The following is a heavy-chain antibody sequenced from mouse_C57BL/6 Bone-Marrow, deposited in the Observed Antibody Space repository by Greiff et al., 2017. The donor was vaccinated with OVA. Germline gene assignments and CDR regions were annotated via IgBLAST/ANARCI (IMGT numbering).Heavy chain of an antibody. D-gene: IGHD1-1*01. CDR3: ARYYRSRAWFAY. V-gene: IGHV1-81*01. Sequence: LQESGAELARPGASVKLSCKASGYTFTSYGISWVKQRTGQGLEWIGEIYPRSGNTYYNEKFKGKATLTADKSSSTAYMELRSLTSEDSAVYFCARYYRSRAWFAYWGQGTLVTVSA. J-gene: IGHJ3*01. CDR2: IYPRSGNT. CDR1: GYTFTSYG.